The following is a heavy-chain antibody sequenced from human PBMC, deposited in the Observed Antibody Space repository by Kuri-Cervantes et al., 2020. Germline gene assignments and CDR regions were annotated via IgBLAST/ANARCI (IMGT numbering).Heavy chain of an antibody. CDR1: GFTFSSYW. J-gene: IGHJ6*02. Sequence: GGSLRLSCAASGFTFSSYWMSWVRQVPGKGLEWVANIKQDGSEKYYVDSVKGRFTISRDNAKNSLYLQMNSLRAEDTAVYYCAREGSYDILTGWDYYYGMDVWGQGTTVTVSS. CDR3: AREGSYDILTGWDYYYGMDV. V-gene: IGHV3-7*01. D-gene: IGHD3-9*01. CDR2: IKQDGSEK.